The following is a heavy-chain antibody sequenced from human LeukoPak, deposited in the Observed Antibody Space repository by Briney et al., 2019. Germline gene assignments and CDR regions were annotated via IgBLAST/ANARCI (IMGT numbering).Heavy chain of an antibody. V-gene: IGHV4-34*01. CDR3: ALSVDTAMVSVYYFDY. J-gene: IGHJ4*02. Sequence: PSETLSLTCAVYGGSFSGYYWSWIRQPPGKGLEWIGEINHSGSTNYNPSLKSRVTISVDTSKNQFSLKLSSVTAADTAVYYCALSVDTAMVSVYYFDYWGQGTLVTVSS. D-gene: IGHD5-18*01. CDR2: INHSGST. CDR1: GGSFSGYY.